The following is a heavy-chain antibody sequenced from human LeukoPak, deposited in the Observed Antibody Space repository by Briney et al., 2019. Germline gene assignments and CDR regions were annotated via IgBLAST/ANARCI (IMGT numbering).Heavy chain of an antibody. CDR2: IIPMLGIT. D-gene: IGHD5-18*01. CDR3: AREVRSYGWGFFDY. J-gene: IGHJ4*02. Sequence: SVKVSCKASGDTFRNYIISWVRQAPGQGLEWMGRIIPMLGITTYAQKFQGRVTITAGKSTSTVYMELSSLGFEDTAFYYCAREVRSYGWGFFDYWGRGTLVTVSS. CDR1: GDTFRNYI. V-gene: IGHV1-69*04.